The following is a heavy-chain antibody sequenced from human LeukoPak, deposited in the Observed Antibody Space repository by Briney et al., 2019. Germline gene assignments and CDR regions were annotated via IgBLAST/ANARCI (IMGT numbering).Heavy chain of an antibody. CDR1: VFTFDDYA. J-gene: IGHJ4*02. CDR2: ISWNSGSI. V-gene: IGHV3-9*01. Sequence: PGGSLRLSCAASVFTFDDYAMRWVRQAPGKGLEGGSGISWNSGSIGYADYVQGRFTISRDNAKNSLYLQMNSLRAEDTALYYCAKDKDTMVRGVTYYFDYWGQGTLVTVSS. D-gene: IGHD3-10*01. CDR3: AKDKDTMVRGVTYYFDY.